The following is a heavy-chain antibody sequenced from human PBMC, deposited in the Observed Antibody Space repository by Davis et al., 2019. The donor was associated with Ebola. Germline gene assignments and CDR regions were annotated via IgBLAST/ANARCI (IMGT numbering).Heavy chain of an antibody. J-gene: IGHJ4*02. CDR1: GFTFSNYW. CDR3: AQSTI. CDR2: INDDGSST. Sequence: GESLKISCAASGFTFSNYWMHWVRQAPGKGLVWVSHINDDGSSTSYADSVKGRFTISRDNVKNILYLQMNSLRAEDTDVYYCAQSTIGGQGTLVTVSS. D-gene: IGHD1-1*01. V-gene: IGHV3-74*01.